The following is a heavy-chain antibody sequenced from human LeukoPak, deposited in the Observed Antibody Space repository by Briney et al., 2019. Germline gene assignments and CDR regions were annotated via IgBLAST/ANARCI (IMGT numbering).Heavy chain of an antibody. D-gene: IGHD3-22*01. V-gene: IGHV5-51*01. CDR3: ARLTDYYDSSGYYRNYNWFDP. CDR2: VYPGDSST. J-gene: IGHJ5*02. CDR1: GYSFGNYL. Sequence: GESLKISCRGSGYSFGNYLIAWVRQMPGKGLEWMGIVYPGDSSTKYSPSFQGQVTISVDRSINTAYLQWSSLTASDTAMYYCARLTDYYDSSGYYRNYNWFDPWGQGTLVTVSS.